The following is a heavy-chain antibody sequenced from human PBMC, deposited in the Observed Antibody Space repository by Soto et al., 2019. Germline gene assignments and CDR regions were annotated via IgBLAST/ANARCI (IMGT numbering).Heavy chain of an antibody. Sequence: GGSLRLSCAASGLTFSSYAMNWVRQAPGKGLEWVAAVSVSGGNTFYADSVKGRFTISRDNSKSTLFLQMNSLRAEDTAAYYCAKSAVGAIRPFDYWGQGTLVTVSS. J-gene: IGHJ4*02. V-gene: IGHV3-23*01. CDR3: AKSAVGAIRPFDY. CDR1: GLTFSSYA. D-gene: IGHD2-15*01. CDR2: VSVSGGNT.